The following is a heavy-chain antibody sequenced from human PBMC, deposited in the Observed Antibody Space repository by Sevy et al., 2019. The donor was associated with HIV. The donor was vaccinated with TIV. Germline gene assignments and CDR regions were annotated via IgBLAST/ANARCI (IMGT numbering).Heavy chain of an antibody. D-gene: IGHD2-15*01. CDR2: IYYSGST. Sequence: SETLSLTCTVSGGSISSGGYYWSWIRQHPGKGLEWIGYIYYSGSTYYNPSLKSRVTISVDTSKNQCSLKLSSVTAADTAVYYCARDSVGGGVGYWGQGTLVTVSS. CDR3: ARDSVGGGVGY. J-gene: IGHJ4*02. V-gene: IGHV4-31*03. CDR1: GGSISSGGYY.